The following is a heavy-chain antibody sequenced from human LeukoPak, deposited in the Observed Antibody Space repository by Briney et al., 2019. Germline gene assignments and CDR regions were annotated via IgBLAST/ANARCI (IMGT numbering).Heavy chain of an antibody. J-gene: IGHJ4*02. CDR2: IYTSGST. D-gene: IGHD3-10*01. CDR3: ASLGRGSGSYYSVGYFDY. V-gene: IGHV4-4*07. CDR1: GGSISSYY. Sequence: SETLSLTCTVSGGSISSYYWSWIRQPAGKGLKWIGRIYTSGSTNYNPSLKSRVTMSVDTSKNQFSLKLSSVTAADTAVYYCASLGRGSGSYYSVGYFDYWGQGTLVTVSS.